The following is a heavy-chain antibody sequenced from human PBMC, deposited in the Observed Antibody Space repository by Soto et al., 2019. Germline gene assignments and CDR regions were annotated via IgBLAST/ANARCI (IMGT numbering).Heavy chain of an antibody. J-gene: IGHJ4*02. CDR3: AKDRPRRTSGYFFDY. CDR1: GGSISSDY. Sequence: SETLSLTCTVSGGSISSDYWSWIRQPPGKGLEWIGYIHYSGSTNHNPSLKSRVTISVDTSKNEFSLKLSSVTAADTALYYCAKDRPRRTSGYFFDYWGQGTPVTVSS. CDR2: IHYSGST. V-gene: IGHV4-59*01. D-gene: IGHD1-1*01.